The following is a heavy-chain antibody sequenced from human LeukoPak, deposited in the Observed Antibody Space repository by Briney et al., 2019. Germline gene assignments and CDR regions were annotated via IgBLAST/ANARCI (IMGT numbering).Heavy chain of an antibody. CDR1: GGSISSGGYY. Sequence: SQTLSLTCTVSGGSISSGGYYWSWIRQHPGKGLEWIGYIYYSGSTYYNPSLKSRVTISVDTSKNQFSLKLSSVTAADTAVYYCARGPYYDIMTSAADYWGQGTLVTVSS. D-gene: IGHD3-9*01. J-gene: IGHJ4*02. CDR2: IYYSGST. V-gene: IGHV4-31*03. CDR3: ARGPYYDIMTSAADY.